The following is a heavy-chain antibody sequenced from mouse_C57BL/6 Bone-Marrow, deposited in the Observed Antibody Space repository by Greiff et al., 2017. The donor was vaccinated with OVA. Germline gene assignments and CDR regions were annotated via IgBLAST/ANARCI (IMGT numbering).Heavy chain of an antibody. Sequence: EVKLVESGGDLVKPGGSLKLSCAASGFTFSSYGMSWVRQTPDKRLEWVATISSGGSYTYYPDSVKGRFTISRDNAKNTLYLQMSSLKSEDTAMYYCARQVFITTTGAWFAYWGQGTLVTVSA. CDR2: ISSGGSYT. CDR1: GFTFSSYG. J-gene: IGHJ3*01. CDR3: ARQVFITTTGAWFAY. D-gene: IGHD1-1*01. V-gene: IGHV5-6*01.